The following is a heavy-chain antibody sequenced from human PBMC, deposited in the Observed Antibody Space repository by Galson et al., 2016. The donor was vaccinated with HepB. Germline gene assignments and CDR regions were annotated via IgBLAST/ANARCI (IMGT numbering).Heavy chain of an antibody. J-gene: IGHJ4*02. V-gene: IGHV4-31*03. CDR1: GGSISTSGYY. CDR2: IYYSGST. Sequence: TLSLTCTVSGGSISTSGYYWTWIRQHPGKGLEWIGYIYYSGSTYYNPSLKSRVIISVDTSKNQFSLKLTSVTAADPAVYYCARWAGYSDYWGQGTLVTVSS. CDR3: ARWAGYSDY. D-gene: IGHD6-19*01.